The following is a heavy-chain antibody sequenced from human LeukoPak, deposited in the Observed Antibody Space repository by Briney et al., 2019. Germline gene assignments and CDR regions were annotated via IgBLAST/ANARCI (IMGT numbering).Heavy chain of an antibody. D-gene: IGHD3-22*01. V-gene: IGHV3-23*01. Sequence: GGSLRLSCGASGFTFSSYAMSWVRQAPGKGLEWVSAISGSGGSTYYADSVKGRFTISRDNSKNTLYLQMNSLRAEDTAVYYCAKTGRPIRDSSGYNFLHYFDYWGQGTLVTVSS. CDR1: GFTFSSYA. J-gene: IGHJ4*02. CDR3: AKTGRPIRDSSGYNFLHYFDY. CDR2: ISGSGGST.